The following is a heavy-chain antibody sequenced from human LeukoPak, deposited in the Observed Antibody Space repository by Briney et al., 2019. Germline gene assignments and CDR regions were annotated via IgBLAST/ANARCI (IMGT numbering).Heavy chain of an antibody. J-gene: IGHJ4*02. D-gene: IGHD3-10*01. CDR1: GYTFTSYY. V-gene: IGHV1-46*03. Sequence: ASVKVSCKASGYTFTSYYMHWVRQALGQGLEWMGIINPSGGSTSYAQKFQGRVTMTRDTSTSAVYMELSSLRSEDTAVYYCAREVAHLYGSGSPIDYWGQGTLVTVSS. CDR2: INPSGGST. CDR3: AREVAHLYGSGSPIDY.